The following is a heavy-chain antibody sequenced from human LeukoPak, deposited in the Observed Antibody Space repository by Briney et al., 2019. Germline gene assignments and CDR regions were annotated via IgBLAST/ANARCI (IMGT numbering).Heavy chain of an antibody. J-gene: IGHJ4*02. CDR3: TRVESSRGVDY. D-gene: IGHD2-2*01. V-gene: IGHV3-49*04. Sequence: GSLRLSCTASGFTFGGYAMSWVRQAPGKGLEWVGFIRSKAYGGTTEYAASVKGRFTISRDDSKSIAYLQMNSLKTEDTAVYYCTRVESSRGVDYWGQGTLVTVSS. CDR2: IRSKAYGGTT. CDR1: GFTFGGYA.